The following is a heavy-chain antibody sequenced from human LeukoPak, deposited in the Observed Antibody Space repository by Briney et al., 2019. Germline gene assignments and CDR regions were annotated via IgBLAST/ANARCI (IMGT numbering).Heavy chain of an antibody. CDR3: AKDTRRGNNYDSSGYYPGDY. D-gene: IGHD3-22*01. CDR2: ISGSGGST. V-gene: IGHV3-23*01. J-gene: IGHJ4*02. Sequence: GGSLRLSCAAPGFTFSSYGMSWVRQAPGKGLEWVSAISGSGGSTYYADSVKGRFTISRDNSKNTLYLQMNSLRAEDTAVYYCAKDTRRGNNYDSSGYYPGDYWGQGTLVTISS. CDR1: GFTFSSYG.